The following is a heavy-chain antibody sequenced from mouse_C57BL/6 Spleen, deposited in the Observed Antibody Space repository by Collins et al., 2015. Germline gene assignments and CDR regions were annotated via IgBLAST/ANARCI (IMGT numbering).Heavy chain of an antibody. CDR3: ARHYGSSYWYFDV. V-gene: IGHV2-6-1*01. CDR2: IWSDGST. D-gene: IGHD1-1*01. Sequence: QVQLKESGPGPVAPSQSLSITCTVSGFSLTSYGVHWVRQPPGKGLEWLVVIWSDGSTTYNSALKSRLSISKDNSKSQVFLKMNSLQTDDTAMYYCARHYGSSYWYFDVWGTGTTVTVSS. CDR1: GFSLTSYG. J-gene: IGHJ1*03.